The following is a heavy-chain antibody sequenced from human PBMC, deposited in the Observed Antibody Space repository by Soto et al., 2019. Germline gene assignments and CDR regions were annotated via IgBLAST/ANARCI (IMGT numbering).Heavy chain of an antibody. J-gene: IGHJ5*02. Sequence: LSLTCTVSGTSVTSGDFSWAWIRRTPAKGLEWIGYMYHTGSSYYNPSLKSRITMSVDTSRNQFSLTLTSVTAADTALYYCARYLGPTPWFDPWARAPWSPSPQ. V-gene: IGHV4-30-2*01. CDR3: ARYLGPTPWFDP. D-gene: IGHD2-15*01. CDR2: MYHTGSS. CDR1: GTSVTSGDFS.